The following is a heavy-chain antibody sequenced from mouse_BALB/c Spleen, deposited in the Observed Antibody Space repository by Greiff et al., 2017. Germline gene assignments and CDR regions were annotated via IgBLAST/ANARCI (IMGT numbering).Heavy chain of an antibody. CDR3: ARAYGSYAMDY. CDR2: IWGDGST. D-gene: IGHD2-2*01. J-gene: IGHJ4*01. Sequence: QVQLKESGPGLVAPSQSLSITCTVSGFSLTGYGVNWVRQPPGKGLEWLGMIWGDGSTDYNSALKSRLSISKDNSKSQVFLKMNSLQTDDTARYYCARAYGSYAMDYWGQGTSVTVSS. V-gene: IGHV2-6-7*01. CDR1: GFSLTGYG.